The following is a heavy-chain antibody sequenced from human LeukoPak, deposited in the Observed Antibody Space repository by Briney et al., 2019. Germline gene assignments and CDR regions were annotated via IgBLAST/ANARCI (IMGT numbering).Heavy chain of an antibody. CDR1: GFSFTNYA. J-gene: IGHJ4*02. V-gene: IGHV3-30*03. D-gene: IGHD6-19*01. CDR3: ARDSGWYVSHFDY. Sequence: GGSLRLSCTGSGFSFTNYAMHWVRQAPGEGLEWVAVISYDESKIYYADSVKGRFTISRDNSKNTLYLQMNSLRAEDTAVYYCARDSGWYVSHFDYWGQGTLVTVSS. CDR2: ISYDESKI.